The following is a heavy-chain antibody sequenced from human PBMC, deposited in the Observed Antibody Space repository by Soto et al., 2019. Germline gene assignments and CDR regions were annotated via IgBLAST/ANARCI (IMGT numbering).Heavy chain of an antibody. CDR2: ISVHNGNT. CDR1: GYTFTSYG. Sequence: ASVKVSCKASGYTFTSYGITWVRQAPGQGLEWMGWISVHNGNTNYAQKLQGRFTMTTDTSSSTAYMELNSLTSDDTAVYYCARGRHCSSSSCYAIDYWGQGTLVTVSS. V-gene: IGHV1-18*01. J-gene: IGHJ4*02. D-gene: IGHD2-2*01. CDR3: ARGRHCSSSSCYAIDY.